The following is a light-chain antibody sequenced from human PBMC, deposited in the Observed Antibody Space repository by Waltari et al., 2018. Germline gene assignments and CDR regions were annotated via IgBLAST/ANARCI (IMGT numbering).Light chain of an antibody. V-gene: IGKV1-5*03. CDR1: QSISSW. J-gene: IGKJ1*01. Sequence: DIQLTQSPSTLSASVGDRVTITCRASQSISSWLAWYLQKPGKAPKLLIYKASSLESGVPSRFSGSGSGTEFTLTISSLQPDDCATYYCQQYHSYRTFGQGTKVEIK. CDR2: KAS. CDR3: QQYHSYRT.